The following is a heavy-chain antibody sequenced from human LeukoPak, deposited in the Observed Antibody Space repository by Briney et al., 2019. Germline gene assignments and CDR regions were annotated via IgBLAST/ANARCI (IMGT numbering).Heavy chain of an antibody. CDR3: ARDLGATCFDY. CDR2: IASDGSST. Sequence: PGGSLRLSCAASGFTFSSYWMNWVRQAPGKGLVWVSRIASDGSSTTYADSVKGRFSISRDNAKNTLYLQMNSLRVEDTAVYYCARDLGATCFDYWGQGTLVTVSS. V-gene: IGHV3-74*01. D-gene: IGHD1-26*01. J-gene: IGHJ4*02. CDR1: GFTFSSYW.